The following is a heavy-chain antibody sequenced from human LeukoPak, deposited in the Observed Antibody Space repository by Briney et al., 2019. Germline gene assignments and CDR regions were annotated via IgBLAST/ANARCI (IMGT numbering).Heavy chain of an antibody. CDR1: GFTFSSYG. J-gene: IGHJ3*02. D-gene: IGHD1-20*01. V-gene: IGHV3-30*02. CDR3: AKDATITGHYSDAFDI. Sequence: GGSLRLSCEASGFTFSSYGMHWVRQAPGKGLEWVAFIRYDGSNKYYADSVKGRFTISRDNSKNTLYLQMNSLRAEDTAVYYCAKDATITGHYSDAFDIWGQGTMVTVSS. CDR2: IRYDGSNK.